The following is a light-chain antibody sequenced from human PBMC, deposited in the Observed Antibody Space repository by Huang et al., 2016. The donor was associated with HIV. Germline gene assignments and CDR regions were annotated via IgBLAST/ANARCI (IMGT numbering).Light chain of an antibody. CDR1: QSITTY. J-gene: IGKJ1*01. CDR3: QQSYSIPWT. CDR2: AAS. V-gene: IGKV1-39*01. Sequence: IQMTQSPSSLPAFVGDRVTITCRASQSITTYLNWYQQKIGESPKPLIYAASMLQSGVPLRFCGSGSGTNFSLTITNLQSEDFAVYYCQQSYSIPWTFGQGTRVEI.